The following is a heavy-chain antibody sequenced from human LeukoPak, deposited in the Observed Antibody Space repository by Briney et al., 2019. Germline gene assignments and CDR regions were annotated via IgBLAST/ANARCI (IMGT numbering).Heavy chain of an antibody. D-gene: IGHD5-18*01. J-gene: IGHJ4*02. V-gene: IGHV3-23*01. CDR2: ISGNGGST. CDR1: GFTFRIYA. CDR3: AKNTGQTSEYSYGFDY. Sequence: GGSLRLSCAAPGFTFRIYALSWVRQAPGRGLEWVSDISGNGGSTYYADSVKGRFTISRDNYKNMVYLQMNSLRVEDTAVYYCAKNTGQTSEYSYGFDYWGQGTLVTVSS.